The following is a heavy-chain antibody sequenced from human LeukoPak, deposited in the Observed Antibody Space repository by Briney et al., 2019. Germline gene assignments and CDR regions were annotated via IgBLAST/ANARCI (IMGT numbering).Heavy chain of an antibody. J-gene: IGHJ3*02. V-gene: IGHV3-33*01. Sequence: GGSLRLSCAASRFTFRSYGVHWVRKAPGKGLEWVAVIWYDGSNKYYADSVKGRFTISRDNSKITLYLQMNSLAAEETAVYSCARFGTRCSSTSCYRKYAFDIWGQGTMVTVSS. CDR3: ARFGTRCSSTSCYRKYAFDI. CDR2: IWYDGSNK. D-gene: IGHD2-2*01. CDR1: RFTFRSYG.